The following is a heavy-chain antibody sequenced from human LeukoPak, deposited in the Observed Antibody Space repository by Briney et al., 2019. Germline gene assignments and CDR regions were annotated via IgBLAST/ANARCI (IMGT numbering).Heavy chain of an antibody. V-gene: IGHV4-59*08. CDR3: ARAIQRYGMDV. J-gene: IGHJ6*02. Sequence: SETLSLTCTVSGGSISSYYRSWIRQPPGKGLEWIGYIYYSGSTNYNPSLKSRVTISVDTSKNQFSLKLSSVTAADTAVYYCARAIQRYGMDVWGQGTTVTVPS. CDR1: GGSISSYY. D-gene: IGHD5-18*01. CDR2: IYYSGST.